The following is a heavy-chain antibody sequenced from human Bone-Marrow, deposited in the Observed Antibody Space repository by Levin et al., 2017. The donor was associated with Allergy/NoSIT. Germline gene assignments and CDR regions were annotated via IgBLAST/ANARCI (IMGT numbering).Heavy chain of an antibody. V-gene: IGHV3-9*01. CDR2: ISWNSGSI. CDR1: GFTFDDYA. CDR3: AKDSYYGSGSDYNQGGVDY. J-gene: IGHJ4*02. Sequence: PGGSLRLSCAASGFTFDDYAMHWVRQAPGKGLEWVSGISWNSGSIGYADSVKGRFTISRDNAKNSLYLQMNSLRAEDTALYYCAKDSYYGSGSDYNQGGVDYWGQGTLVTVSS. D-gene: IGHD3-10*01.